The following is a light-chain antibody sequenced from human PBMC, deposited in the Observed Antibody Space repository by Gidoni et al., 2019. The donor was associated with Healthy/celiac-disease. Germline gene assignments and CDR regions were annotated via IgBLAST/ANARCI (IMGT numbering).Light chain of an antibody. J-gene: IGKJ1*01. Sequence: DIVMTQPPLSLPVTPVEPASSSCRSSQSLLDSDDGNTYLDWYLQKPGQSPQLLIYTLSYRAPGVPDRFSGSGSGTDFTLKISRVEAEDVGVYYCMQRIEFPWTFGQGTKVEIK. CDR2: TLS. V-gene: IGKV2-40*01. CDR3: MQRIEFPWT. CDR1: QSLLDSDDGNTY.